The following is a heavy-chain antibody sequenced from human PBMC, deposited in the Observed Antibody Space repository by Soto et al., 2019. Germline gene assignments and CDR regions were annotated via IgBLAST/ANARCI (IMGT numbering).Heavy chain of an antibody. CDR2: INPSGGST. J-gene: IGHJ4*02. V-gene: IGHV1-46*01. CDR1: GYTFTSYY. D-gene: IGHD4-17*01. CDR3: ATTVIIPDLVDS. Sequence: ASVKVSCKASGYTFTSYYMHWVRQAPGQGLEWMGIINPSGGSTSYAQKFQGRVTLSSNASATTTFMGLTNLRSDDTAVYYCATTVIIPDLVDSWGQGTLVTVSS.